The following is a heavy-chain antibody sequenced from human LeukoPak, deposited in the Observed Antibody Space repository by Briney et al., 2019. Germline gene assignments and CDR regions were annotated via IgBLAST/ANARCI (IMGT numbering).Heavy chain of an antibody. CDR1: GYTFTSYG. CDR3: AITYYYDSSGYFYYYYGMDV. CDR2: IIPILGIA. Sequence: SVKVSCKASGYTFTSYGISWVRQAPGQGLEWMGRIIPILGIANYAQKFQGRVTITADKSTSTAYMELSSLRSEDTAVYYCAITYYYDSSGYFYYYYGMDVWGQGTTVTVSS. J-gene: IGHJ6*02. V-gene: IGHV1-69*04. D-gene: IGHD3-22*01.